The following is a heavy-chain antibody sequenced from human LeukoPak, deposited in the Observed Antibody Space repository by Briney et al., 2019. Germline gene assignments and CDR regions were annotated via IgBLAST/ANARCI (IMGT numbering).Heavy chain of an antibody. Sequence: PSETLSLTCTVSGGSISSYYWSWIRQPPGKGLEWIGYVYYSGSTNYNPSPKSRVTISVDTSKNQLSLNLSSVTAADTAVYYCARVQDTSGYFYNFDYWGQGTLVTVSS. CDR1: GGSISSYY. CDR2: VYYSGST. J-gene: IGHJ4*02. V-gene: IGHV4-59*01. D-gene: IGHD3-22*01. CDR3: ARVQDTSGYFYNFDY.